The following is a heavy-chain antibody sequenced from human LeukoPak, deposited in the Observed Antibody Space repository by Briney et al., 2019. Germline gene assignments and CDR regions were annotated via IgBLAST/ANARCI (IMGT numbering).Heavy chain of an antibody. CDR2: IYSGGST. V-gene: IGHV3-66*01. CDR1: EFSVGSNY. D-gene: IGHD2-2*01. CDR3: ARETYCTSTTCPIGDHFDY. J-gene: IGHJ4*02. Sequence: TGGSLRLSCAASEFSVGSNYMTWVRQAPGKGLEWVSLIYSGGSTYYADSVKGRFTISRDNSKNTLYLQMNSLRAEDTAVYYCARETYCTSTTCPIGDHFDYWGQGTLVTVSS.